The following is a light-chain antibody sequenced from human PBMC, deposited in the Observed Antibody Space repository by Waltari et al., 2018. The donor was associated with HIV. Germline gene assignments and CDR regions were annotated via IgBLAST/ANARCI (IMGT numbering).Light chain of an antibody. CDR3: QQYIEWPVT. Sequence: EIVMTQSRVTLSVSPGQRATRSCRARESISGNVAWYQQKPGQSPRLLIFAASTRATGVPARISGSGCGTEVTHSIHDLQSEGDSMYHCQQYIEWPVTFGQGTKV. CDR2: AAS. CDR1: ESISGN. J-gene: IGKJ1*01. V-gene: IGKV3-15*01.